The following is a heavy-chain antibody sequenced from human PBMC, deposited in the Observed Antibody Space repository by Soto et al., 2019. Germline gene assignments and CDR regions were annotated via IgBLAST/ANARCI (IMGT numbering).Heavy chain of an antibody. CDR3: AKGLSVIQPWLMDAY. J-gene: IGHJ4*02. CDR1: GFTFRSYG. V-gene: IGHV3-30*18. Sequence: QVQLVESGGGVVQPGRSLRLSCAASGFTFRSYGMHWVRQAPGKGLEWVAVISYDGSNEYYADSVKGRFTISRDNSKNTWYLKMNSLRGEDTAVYYCAKGLSVIQPWLMDAYWGQGTLVTVSS. CDR2: ISYDGSNE. D-gene: IGHD5-18*01.